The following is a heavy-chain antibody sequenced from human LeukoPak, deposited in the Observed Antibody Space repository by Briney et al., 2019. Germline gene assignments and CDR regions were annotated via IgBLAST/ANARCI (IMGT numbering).Heavy chain of an antibody. CDR1: GFTFSSYS. D-gene: IGHD3-10*01. J-gene: IGHJ3*02. V-gene: IGHV3-21*01. Sequence: PGGSLRLSCAASGFTFSSYSMNWVRQAPGKGLEWVSSISSSSSYIYYADSVKGRFTISRDNAKNSLYLQMNSLRAEDTAVYYCARDRVDYYGSGSYYNVGAFDIWGQGTMVTVSS. CDR3: ARDRVDYYGSGSYYNVGAFDI. CDR2: ISSSSSYI.